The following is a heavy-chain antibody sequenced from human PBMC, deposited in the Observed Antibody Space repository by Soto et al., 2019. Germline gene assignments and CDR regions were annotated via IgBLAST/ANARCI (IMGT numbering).Heavy chain of an antibody. CDR2: IYWNDDA. Sequence: SGPTLVNPTQTLTLTCSFSGFSLSTHEVGVVWIRQPPGKALEWLALIYWNDDARYSPSLKNRLTITKDTSKNQVVLTMTNMDPVDTATYYCVHDGKLGYTGYDRFDYWGQGILVTVSS. D-gene: IGHD5-12*01. CDR3: VHDGKLGYTGYDRFDY. V-gene: IGHV2-5*01. CDR1: GFSLSTHEVG. J-gene: IGHJ4*02.